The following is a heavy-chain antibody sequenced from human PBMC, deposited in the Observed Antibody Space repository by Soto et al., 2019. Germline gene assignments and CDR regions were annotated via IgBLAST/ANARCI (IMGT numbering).Heavy chain of an antibody. CDR2: IKQDGSEK. Sequence: GGSLRLSCAASGFTFSSYLMSWVRQAPGKGLEWVANIKQDGSEKYYVDSVKGRFTISRDNAKNSLYLQMNSLRAEDTAVYYCARFLNYDSSGYYFYGMDVWGQGTTVTVSS. D-gene: IGHD3-22*01. V-gene: IGHV3-7*03. J-gene: IGHJ6*02. CDR1: GFTFSSYL. CDR3: ARFLNYDSSGYYFYGMDV.